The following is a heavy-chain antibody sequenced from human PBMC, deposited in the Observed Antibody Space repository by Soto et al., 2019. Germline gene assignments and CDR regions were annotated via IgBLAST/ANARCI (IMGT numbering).Heavy chain of an antibody. CDR1: GDSVSINSAA. CDR2: TYYRSKWYN. Sequence: SQTLSLTCAISGDSVSINSAAWNVIRQSPSRGLEWLGRTYYRSKWYNDYAVSVKSRITINPDTSKNQFSLQLNSVTPEDTAVYYCARENGIAAAGTPKYFDDWGQGTLFTVSS. J-gene: IGHJ4*02. D-gene: IGHD6-13*01. V-gene: IGHV6-1*01. CDR3: ARENGIAAAGTPKYFDD.